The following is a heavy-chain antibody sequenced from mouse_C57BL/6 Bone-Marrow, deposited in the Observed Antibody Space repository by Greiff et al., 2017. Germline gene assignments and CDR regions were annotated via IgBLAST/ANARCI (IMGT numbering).Heavy chain of an antibody. CDR1: GFSLTSYA. CDR3: ARAYGYGYYAMDY. Sequence: VKLMESGPGLVAPSQSLSITCTVSGFSLTSYAISWVRQPPGKGLEWLGVIWTGGGTNYNSALKSRLSISTENSKSQVFLKMNSLQTDDTARYYCARAYGYGYYAMDYWGQGTSVTVSS. V-gene: IGHV2-9-1*01. J-gene: IGHJ4*01. D-gene: IGHD2-2*01. CDR2: IWTGGGT.